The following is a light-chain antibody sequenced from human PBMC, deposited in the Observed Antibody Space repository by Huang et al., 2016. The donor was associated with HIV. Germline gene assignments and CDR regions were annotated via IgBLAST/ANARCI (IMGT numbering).Light chain of an antibody. Sequence: DIIMTQSPDSLAVSLGERVTLNCRSSQSVYSSSTSKDYMAWFQQKPGQPPRVLLFWASTREAGVPDRFSGSGSGTHFTLTIANLEAEDAAIYYCQQYYSSPQTFGQGTRVEVK. CDR1: QSVYSSSTSKDY. V-gene: IGKV4-1*01. CDR3: QQYYSSPQT. CDR2: WAS. J-gene: IGKJ1*01.